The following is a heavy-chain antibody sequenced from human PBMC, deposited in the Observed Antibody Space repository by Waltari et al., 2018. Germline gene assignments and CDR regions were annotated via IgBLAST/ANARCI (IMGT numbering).Heavy chain of an antibody. V-gene: IGHV4-39*07. CDR3: ARLKWYGSSSGYYYYYMDV. CDR1: GGSISSSSYY. J-gene: IGHJ6*03. CDR2: INHSGST. D-gene: IGHD6-6*01. Sequence: QLQLQESGPGLVKPSETLSLTCTVSGGSISSSSYYWGWIHQPPGKGLEWIGEINHSGSTNYNPSLKSRVTISVDTSKNQFSLKLSSVTAADTAVYYCARLKWYGSSSGYYYYYMDVWGKGTTVTVSS.